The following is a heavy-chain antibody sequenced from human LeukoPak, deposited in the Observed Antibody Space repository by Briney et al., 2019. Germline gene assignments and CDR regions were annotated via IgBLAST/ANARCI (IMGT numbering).Heavy chain of an antibody. CDR3: ATGGDAFAI. Sequence: ASVKVSCKASGYTFTSFDINWVRQATGQGLEWMGWMSPNSGNTGYAQKFQGRVSMTRDTSINTAYMELTGLRSEDTAVYYCATGGDAFAIWGQGTMVTVSS. J-gene: IGHJ3*02. CDR1: GYTFTSFD. CDR2: MSPNSGNT. V-gene: IGHV1-8*01. D-gene: IGHD7-27*01.